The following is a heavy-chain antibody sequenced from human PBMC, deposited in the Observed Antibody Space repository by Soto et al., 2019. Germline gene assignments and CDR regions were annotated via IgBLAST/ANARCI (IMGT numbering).Heavy chain of an antibody. Sequence: ASVKVSCKASGYTFTSYDINWVRQATGQGLEWMGWMNPNSGNTGYAQKFQGRVTMTRSTSISTAYMELSSLRSEDTAVYYCARGGYYYDSSAYYCPFDYWGQGTLVTVSS. D-gene: IGHD3-22*01. V-gene: IGHV1-8*01. CDR2: MNPNSGNT. J-gene: IGHJ4*02. CDR1: GYTFTSYD. CDR3: ARGGYYYDSSAYYCPFDY.